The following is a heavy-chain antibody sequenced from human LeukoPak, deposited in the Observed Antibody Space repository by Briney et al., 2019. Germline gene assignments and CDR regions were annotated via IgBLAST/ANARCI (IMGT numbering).Heavy chain of an antibody. J-gene: IGHJ5*02. CDR1: GFTFSSYA. CDR3: AKDKYDFWSGYFPDP. CDR2: ISGSGGST. V-gene: IGHV3-23*01. D-gene: IGHD3-3*01. Sequence: GGSLRLSCAASGFTFSSYAMHWVRQAPGKGLEWVAVISGSGGSTYYADSVKGRFTISRDNSNNTLYLQMNSLRAEDTAVYYCAKDKYDFWSGYFPDPWGQGTLVTVSS.